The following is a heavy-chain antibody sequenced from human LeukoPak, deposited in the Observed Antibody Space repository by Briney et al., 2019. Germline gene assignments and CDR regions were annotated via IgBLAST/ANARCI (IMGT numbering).Heavy chain of an antibody. CDR1: GYTFTSYG. Sequence: ASVTVSFKASGYTFTSYGISWVRQAPGQGLEWMGWISAYNGNTNYTQKLQGRVTITTDTSTSTAYMELRSLRSDDTAVYYCAREGYYGSGSYYYDYWGQGTLVTVSS. D-gene: IGHD3-10*01. V-gene: IGHV1-18*04. CDR3: AREGYYGSGSYYYDY. CDR2: ISAYNGNT. J-gene: IGHJ4*02.